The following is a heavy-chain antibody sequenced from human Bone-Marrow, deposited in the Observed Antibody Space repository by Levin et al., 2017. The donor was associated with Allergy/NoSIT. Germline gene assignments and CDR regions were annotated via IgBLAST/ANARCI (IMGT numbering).Heavy chain of an antibody. J-gene: IGHJ4*02. V-gene: IGHV1-58*01. Sequence: SVKVSCKASGFTFSSSAVQWVRQARGQRLEWIGWIVVGSGNTNYAQKFQERVTITRDMSTSTAYMELSSLRSEDTAVYYCAALSYDILTGYYSTGFWGQGTLVTVSS. CDR1: GFTFSSSA. CDR2: IVVGSGNT. CDR3: AALSYDILTGYYSTGF. D-gene: IGHD3-9*01.